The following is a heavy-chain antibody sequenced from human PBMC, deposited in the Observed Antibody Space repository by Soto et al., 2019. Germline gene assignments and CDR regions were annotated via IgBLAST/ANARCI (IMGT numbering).Heavy chain of an antibody. J-gene: IGHJ6*02. D-gene: IGHD3-10*01. CDR2: IKSKTDGGTT. Sequence: NPGGSLRLSCAASGFTFSNAWMNWVRQAPGKGLEWVGRIKSKTDGGTTDYAAPVKGRFTISRDDSKNTLYLQMNSLKTEDTAVYYCTPLGVWFGELFQYYYYGMDVWCQGTTVTVSS. CDR1: GFTFSNAW. CDR3: TPLGVWFGELFQYYYYGMDV. V-gene: IGHV3-15*07.